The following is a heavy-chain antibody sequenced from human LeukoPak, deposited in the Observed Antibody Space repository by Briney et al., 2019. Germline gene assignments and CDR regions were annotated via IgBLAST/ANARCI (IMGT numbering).Heavy chain of an antibody. CDR1: GFTFSDYY. J-gene: IGHJ4*02. CDR3: ARDHSGSYKYYFDY. CDR2: ISSSSSYT. Sequence: GGSLRLSCADSGFTFSDYYVSWIRQAPGKGLEWVSYISSSSSYTNYADSVKGRFTISRDNAKNSLYLQMNSLRAEDTAVYYCARDHSGSYKYYFDYWGQGTLVTVSS. D-gene: IGHD1-26*01. V-gene: IGHV3-11*06.